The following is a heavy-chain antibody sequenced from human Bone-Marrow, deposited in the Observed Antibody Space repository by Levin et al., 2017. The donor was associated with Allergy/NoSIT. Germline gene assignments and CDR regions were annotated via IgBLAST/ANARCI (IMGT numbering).Heavy chain of an antibody. D-gene: IGHD2-2*01. Sequence: PSETLSLTCTVSGASISSFYWSWIRQPPGKGLEWIGYIYYSGSTNYNPSLKSRVIMSADMSRNQVYLTMSSVTTADTAVYYCARQAVPAAMNGFDSWGQGNLVTVSS. CDR2: IYYSGST. V-gene: IGHV4-59*08. J-gene: IGHJ5*01. CDR3: ARQAVPAAMNGFDS. CDR1: GASISSFY.